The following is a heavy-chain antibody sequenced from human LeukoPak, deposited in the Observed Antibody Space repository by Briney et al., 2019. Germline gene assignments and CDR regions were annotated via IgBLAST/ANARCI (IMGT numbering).Heavy chain of an antibody. J-gene: IGHJ5*02. CDR2: IYTSGST. CDR3: AREELTILPTGVENNWFDP. Sequence: SETLSLTCSVSGGSISSGSYYWSWIRQPAGKGLEWIGRIYTSGSTNYNPSLKSRVTISVDTSKNQFSLKLSSVTAADTAVYYCAREELTILPTGVENNWFDPWGQGTLVTVSS. D-gene: IGHD3-9*01. V-gene: IGHV4-61*02. CDR1: GGSISSGSYY.